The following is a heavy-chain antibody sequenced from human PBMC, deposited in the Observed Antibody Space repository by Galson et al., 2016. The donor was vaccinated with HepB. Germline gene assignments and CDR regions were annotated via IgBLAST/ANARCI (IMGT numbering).Heavy chain of an antibody. J-gene: IGHJ4*02. CDR1: GGSISSYY. Sequence: SETLSLTCTVSGGSISSYYWSWIRQPPGKGLEYIGYIDYSGGTNYNPSLKSRVSISADTSQNQFSLKLSSVTAADTAVYYCARRDGYNWEVAFDYWGRGTLVTVSS. V-gene: IGHV4-59*08. CDR2: IDYSGGT. CDR3: ARRDGYNWEVAFDY. D-gene: IGHD5-24*01.